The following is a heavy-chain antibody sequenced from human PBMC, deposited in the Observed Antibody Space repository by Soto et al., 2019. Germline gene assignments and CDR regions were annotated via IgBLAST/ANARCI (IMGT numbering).Heavy chain of an antibody. D-gene: IGHD6-13*01. V-gene: IGHV5-51*01. CDR1: GYSFTSYW. CDR2: IYPGDSDT. Sequence: GESLKISCKGSGYSFTSYWIGWVRQMPGKGLEWMGIIYPGDSDTRYSPSFQGQVTISADKSISTAYLQWSSLKASDTAMYYCARHVSRQQLYWYFDLWGRGTRVTVSS. CDR3: ARHVSRQQLYWYFDL. J-gene: IGHJ2*01.